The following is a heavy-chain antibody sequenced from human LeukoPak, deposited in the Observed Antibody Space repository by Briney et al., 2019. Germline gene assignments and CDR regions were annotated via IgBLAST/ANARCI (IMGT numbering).Heavy chain of an antibody. J-gene: IGHJ4*02. CDR3: ARDFDSYGYFDY. CDR1: GFTFSSYT. D-gene: IGHD5-18*01. Sequence: GGSLRLSCAASGFTFSSYTMNWVRQAPGKGLEWVSSISSTSNSIYYADSVKGRFTISRDNAKNSLYLQMNSLRAEDTAVYYCARDFDSYGYFDYWGQGTLVTVSS. CDR2: ISSTSNSI. V-gene: IGHV3-21*01.